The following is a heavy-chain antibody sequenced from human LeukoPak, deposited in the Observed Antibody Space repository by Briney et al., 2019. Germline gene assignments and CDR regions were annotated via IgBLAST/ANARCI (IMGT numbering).Heavy chain of an antibody. D-gene: IGHD3-9*01. Sequence: ASVKVSCKASGYTFTSYDINWVRQATGQGLEWMGWMNPNSGNTGYAQKFQGRVTMTRNTSISTAYMELSSLRSEDTAVYYCARAPAPTLRYFDWLPYSKEGANWFDPWGQGTLVTVSS. J-gene: IGHJ5*02. CDR3: ARAPAPTLRYFDWLPYSKEGANWFDP. CDR1: GYTFTSYD. V-gene: IGHV1-8*01. CDR2: MNPNSGNT.